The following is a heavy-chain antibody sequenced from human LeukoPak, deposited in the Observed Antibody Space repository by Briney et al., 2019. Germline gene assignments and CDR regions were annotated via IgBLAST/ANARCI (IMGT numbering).Heavy chain of an antibody. Sequence: ASVKVSCKASGYTFTGYYMHWVRQAPGQGLEWMGWINPNSGGTNYAQKFQGRVTTTRDTSISTAYMELSRLRSDDTAVYYCARKDPPLYYYYGMDVWGQGTTVTVSS. V-gene: IGHV1-2*02. CDR1: GYTFTGYY. CDR3: ARKDPPLYYYYGMDV. CDR2: INPNSGGT. J-gene: IGHJ6*02.